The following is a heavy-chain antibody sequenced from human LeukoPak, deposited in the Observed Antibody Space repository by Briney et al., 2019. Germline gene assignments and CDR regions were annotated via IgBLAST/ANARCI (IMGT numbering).Heavy chain of an antibody. Sequence: GGSLRLSCAASGFTFSSHWMNWVRQAPGKGLEWVANIKQDGSEKYYVDSVKGRFTISRDNAKNSLYLQMNSLRAEDTAVYYCARDSPRVAVVGAFGMDVWGQGTTVTVSS. CDR3: ARDSPRVAVVGAFGMDV. CDR2: IKQDGSEK. V-gene: IGHV3-7*01. J-gene: IGHJ6*02. D-gene: IGHD6-19*01. CDR1: GFTFSSHW.